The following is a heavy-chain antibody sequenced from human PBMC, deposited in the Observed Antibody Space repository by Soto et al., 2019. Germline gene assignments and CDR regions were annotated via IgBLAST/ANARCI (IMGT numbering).Heavy chain of an antibody. CDR3: ARGHRLLWFGESFDY. Sequence: QVQLVESGGGVVQPGRSLRLSCAASGFTFSSYGMHWVRQAPGKGLEWVAVIWYDGSNKYYADSVKGRFTISRDNSKNTLYLQMNSLRAEDTAVYYCARGHRLLWFGESFDYWGQGTLVTVSS. CDR1: GFTFSSYG. CDR2: IWYDGSNK. J-gene: IGHJ4*02. D-gene: IGHD3-10*01. V-gene: IGHV3-33*01.